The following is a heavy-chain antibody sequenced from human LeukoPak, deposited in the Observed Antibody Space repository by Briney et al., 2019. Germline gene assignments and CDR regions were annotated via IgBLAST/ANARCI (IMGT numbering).Heavy chain of an antibody. D-gene: IGHD3-10*01. CDR2: ISYDGSNK. J-gene: IGHJ4*02. CDR3: ARSGSGGPAFYFFDY. CDR1: GFTFSSYA. V-gene: IGHV3-30*04. Sequence: GGSLRLSCAASGFTFSSYAMHWVRQAPGNGLEWVAVISYDGSNKYYADSVKGRFTISRDNSKNTLYLQMNSLRAEDTAVYYCARSGSGGPAFYFFDYWGQGTLVTVSS.